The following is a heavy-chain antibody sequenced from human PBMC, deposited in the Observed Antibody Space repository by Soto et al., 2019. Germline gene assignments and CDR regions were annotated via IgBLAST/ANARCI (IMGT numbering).Heavy chain of an antibody. CDR1: GDSISSGANY. D-gene: IGHD2-21*01. CDR3: AKDIYLFTASNYYYGMDV. CDR2: IYYSGST. Sequence: PSETLSLTCTVSGDSISSGANYWSWIRQPPGKGLEWIGYIYYSGSTYYNPTLKSRVTISVDRSKNLFSLKLSSVTAADTALYYCAKDIYLFTASNYYYGMDVWGQGTTVTVSS. J-gene: IGHJ6*02. V-gene: IGHV4-30-4*01.